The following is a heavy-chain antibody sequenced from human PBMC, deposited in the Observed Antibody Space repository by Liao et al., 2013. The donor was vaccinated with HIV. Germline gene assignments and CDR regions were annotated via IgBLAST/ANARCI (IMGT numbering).Heavy chain of an antibody. CDR3: ARVQWXPAPNWYSDL. J-gene: IGHJ2*01. CDR1: GGKLTGSY. D-gene: IGHD1-26*01. CDR2: IYTGMSTTGTT. V-gene: IGHV4-4*07. Sequence: QVQLQESGPGLVRPSETLSLTCSVSGGKLTGSYWSWIRQSAEKGLEWLGHIYTGMSTTGTTNYNPSLKSRVSISADTSSNHVSLKLTSVTAADTAVYYCARVQWXPAPNWYSDLWGRGTLVIVSS.